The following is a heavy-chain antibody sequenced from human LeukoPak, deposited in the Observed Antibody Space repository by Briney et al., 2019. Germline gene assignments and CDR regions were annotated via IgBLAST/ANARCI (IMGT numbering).Heavy chain of an antibody. D-gene: IGHD4-23*01. V-gene: IGHV4-34*01. CDR3: ARGDIRWRYAFDI. CDR1: GGSFTDYY. CDR2: VIHSGRT. J-gene: IGHJ3*02. Sequence: PSETLSLTCAVSGGSFTDYYWTWIRQTPGKGLEWIGEVIHSGRTNYNPSLESRVTISVDTSKNQFSLKLNSVTAADTAVYYCARGDIRWRYAFDIWGQGTMVTVSS.